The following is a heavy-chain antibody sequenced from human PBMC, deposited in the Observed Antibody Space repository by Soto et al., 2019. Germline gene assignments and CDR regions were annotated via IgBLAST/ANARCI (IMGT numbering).Heavy chain of an antibody. CDR1: GFSFSSHS. CDR2: ISKNIICT. CDR3: AREKLYSTSSIDF. Sequence: PGGSLRLSCAAYGFSFSSHSMHWVRQAPGKGLEWVSFISKNIICTSHADSVKGRFTISRDNAKNSLYLQMHSLRIEDTAVYYCAREKLYSTSSIDFWGQGTLVTVSS. V-gene: IGHV3-21*06. J-gene: IGHJ4*02. D-gene: IGHD6-6*01.